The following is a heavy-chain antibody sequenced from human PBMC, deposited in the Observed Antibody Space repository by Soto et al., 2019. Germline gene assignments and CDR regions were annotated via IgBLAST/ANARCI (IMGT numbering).Heavy chain of an antibody. CDR2: ISGSGGGT. CDR1: GFTFSTYA. D-gene: IGHD6-6*01. V-gene: IGHV3-23*01. Sequence: EVQLLESGGGLVQPGGSLRLSCEASGFTFSTYAMSWVRQAPGKGLEWVSSISGSGGGTYYADSVKGRFTISRDNPKNTLSLQMISLRAEDTAAYYCARLRYSSSAYYMDVWGKGTTVTVSS. J-gene: IGHJ6*03. CDR3: ARLRYSSSAYYMDV.